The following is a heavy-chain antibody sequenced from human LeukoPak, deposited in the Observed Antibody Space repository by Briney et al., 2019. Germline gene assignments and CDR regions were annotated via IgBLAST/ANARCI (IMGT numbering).Heavy chain of an antibody. CDR1: GGSFSGYY. D-gene: IGHD3-10*01. CDR3: ARDLSDYYGSGSYRPIDAFDI. Sequence: PSETLSLTCAVYGGSFSGYYWSWIRQPPGKGLEWIGEINHSGSPNYNPSLKSRVTISIDTSKNQFSLKLSPVTAADTAVYYCARDLSDYYGSGSYRPIDAFDIWGQGTMVTVSP. CDR2: INHSGSP. J-gene: IGHJ3*02. V-gene: IGHV4-34*01.